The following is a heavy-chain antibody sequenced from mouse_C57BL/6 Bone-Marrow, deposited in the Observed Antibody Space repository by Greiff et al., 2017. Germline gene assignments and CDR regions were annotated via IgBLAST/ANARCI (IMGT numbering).Heavy chain of an antibody. D-gene: IGHD2-2*01. V-gene: IGHV1-81*01. J-gene: IGHJ3*01. CDR3: ARNYGYQDWFAY. Sequence: VQGVESGAELARPGASVKLSCKASGYTFTSYGISWVKQRTGQGLEWIGEIYPRSGNTYYNEKFKGKATLTADKSSSTAYMELRSLTSEDSAVYFCARNYGYQDWFAYWGQGTLVTVSA. CDR1: GYTFTSYG. CDR2: IYPRSGNT.